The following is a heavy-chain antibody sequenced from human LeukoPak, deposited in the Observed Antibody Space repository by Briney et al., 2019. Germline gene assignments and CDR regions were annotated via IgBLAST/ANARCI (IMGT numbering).Heavy chain of an antibody. V-gene: IGHV2-5*02. J-gene: IGHJ5*02. CDR2: IYWDGDD. D-gene: IGHD3-22*01. CDR3: VRLNGYPRRWFDP. Sequence: SGPTLVNPTQTLTLTCTFSGLSLSTTGVGVGWIRQPPGKAPEWLSLIYWDGDDRYTPSLKSRLTITKDTSKNRVVLIMTNMHPVDTATYYCVRLNGYPRRWFDPWGQGTLVTVSS. CDR1: GLSLSTTGVG.